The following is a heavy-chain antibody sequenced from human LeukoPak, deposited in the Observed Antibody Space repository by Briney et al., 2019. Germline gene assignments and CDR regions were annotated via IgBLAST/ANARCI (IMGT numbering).Heavy chain of an antibody. CDR3: ARAILSGSDY. D-gene: IGHD6-19*01. CDR2: INHSGST. Sequence: PSETLSLTCAVYGGSFSGYYWSWIRQPPGKGLEWIGEINHSGSTNYNPSLKSRVTISVDTSKNQFSLKLSSVTAADTAVYYCARAILSGSDYRGQGTLVTVSS. V-gene: IGHV4-34*01. J-gene: IGHJ4*02. CDR1: GGSFSGYY.